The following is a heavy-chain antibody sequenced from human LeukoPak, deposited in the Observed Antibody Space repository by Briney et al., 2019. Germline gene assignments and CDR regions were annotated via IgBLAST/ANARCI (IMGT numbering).Heavy chain of an antibody. Sequence: GGSLRLSCAASGFTFSSYAMSWVRQAPGKGLEWVANIKPDGSEKYYVESVKGRFTISRDNAKNSLYLQMNSLRAEDTAVYYCARVKWLDASVDYWGQGTLVTVSS. J-gene: IGHJ4*02. D-gene: IGHD6-19*01. CDR1: GFTFSSYA. V-gene: IGHV3-7*03. CDR3: ARVKWLDASVDY. CDR2: IKPDGSEK.